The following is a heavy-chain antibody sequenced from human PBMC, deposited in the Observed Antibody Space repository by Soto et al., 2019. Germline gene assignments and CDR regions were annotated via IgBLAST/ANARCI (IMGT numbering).Heavy chain of an antibody. CDR1: GYTFTGYY. Sequence: ASVKVSCKASGYTFTGYYMHWVRQAPGQGLGWMGWINPNSGGTNYAQKFQGWVTMTRDTSISTAYMELSRLRSDDTAVYYCARDGRYCSSSSCPRGNNWFDPWGQGTLVTVSS. CDR2: INPNSGGT. V-gene: IGHV1-2*04. D-gene: IGHD2-2*01. CDR3: ARDGRYCSSSSCPRGNNWFDP. J-gene: IGHJ5*02.